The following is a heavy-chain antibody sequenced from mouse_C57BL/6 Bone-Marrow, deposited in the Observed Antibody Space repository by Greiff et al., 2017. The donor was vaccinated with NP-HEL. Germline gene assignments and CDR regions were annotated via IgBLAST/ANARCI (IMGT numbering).Heavy chain of an antibody. J-gene: IGHJ2*01. CDR1: GFTFSSYG. V-gene: IGHV5-6*01. Sequence: EVKLMESGGDLVKPGGSLKLSCAASGFTFSSYGMSWVRQTPDKRLEWVATICSGGSYTYYPDSVKGRFTISRDNAKNTLYRQMSSLKSEDTAMYYCARHGTGTYFDYWGQGTTLTVSS. CDR3: ARHGTGTYFDY. CDR2: ICSGGSYT. D-gene: IGHD4-1*01.